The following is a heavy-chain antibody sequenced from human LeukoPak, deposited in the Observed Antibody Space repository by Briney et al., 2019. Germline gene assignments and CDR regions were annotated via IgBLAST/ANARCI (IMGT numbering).Heavy chain of an antibody. CDR3: ARCDDILTGYRSYNWFDP. CDR2: INHSGST. V-gene: IGHV4-34*01. Sequence: SETLSLTCAVYGGSFSGYYWSWIRQPPGKGLEWIGEINHSGSTNYNPSLKSRVTISVDTSKNQFSLKLSSVTAADTAVYYCARCDDILTGYRSYNWFDPWGQGTLVTVSS. D-gene: IGHD3-9*01. J-gene: IGHJ5*02. CDR1: GGSFSGYY.